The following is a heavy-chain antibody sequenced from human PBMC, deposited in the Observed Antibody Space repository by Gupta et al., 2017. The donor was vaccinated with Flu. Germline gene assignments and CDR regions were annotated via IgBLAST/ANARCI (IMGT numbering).Heavy chain of an antibody. J-gene: IGHJ6*02. Sequence: EVQLVESGGGLVQPGGSLRLSCAASGFTFSSYWMHWVRQAPGKGLVWVSRINSDGSSTSYADSVKGRFTISRDNAKNTLYLQMNSLRAEDTAVYYCARVGEVDCSSTSCQTLYYYYYGMDVWGQGTTVTVSS. CDR2: INSDGSST. CDR3: ARVGEVDCSSTSCQTLYYYYYGMDV. D-gene: IGHD2-2*01. V-gene: IGHV3-74*01. CDR1: GFTFSSYW.